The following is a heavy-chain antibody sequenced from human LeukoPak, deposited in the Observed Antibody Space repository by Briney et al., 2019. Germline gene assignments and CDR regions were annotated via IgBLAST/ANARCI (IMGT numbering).Heavy chain of an antibody. CDR3: ARQGGDILTGYLDY. J-gene: IGHJ4*02. CDR2: ISSSGTYT. Sequence: PGGSLRLSCVTSGFTFSDYYMSWIRQAPGKGLEWVSYISSSGTYTNSADSVKGRFTISRDYPKNSLYLQMSSLRAEDTAVYYCARQGGDILTGYLDYWGQRTLVTFSS. CDR1: GFTFSDYY. D-gene: IGHD3-9*01. V-gene: IGHV3-11*03.